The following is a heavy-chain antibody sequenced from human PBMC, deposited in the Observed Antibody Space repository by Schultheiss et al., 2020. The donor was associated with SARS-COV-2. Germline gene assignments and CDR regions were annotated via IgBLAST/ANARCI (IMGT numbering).Heavy chain of an antibody. CDR2: IDWDDDK. Sequence: SGPTLVKPTQTLTLTCTFSGFSLSTSGMCVSWIRQPPGKALEWLALIDWDDDKYYSTSLKTRLTISKDTSKSQVVLTMTNMDPVDTATYYCARIRRLGYCSGGSCEYSWFDPWGQGTLVTVAS. CDR3: ARIRRLGYCSGGSCEYSWFDP. J-gene: IGHJ5*02. V-gene: IGHV2-70*01. CDR1: GFSLSTSGMC. D-gene: IGHD2-15*01.